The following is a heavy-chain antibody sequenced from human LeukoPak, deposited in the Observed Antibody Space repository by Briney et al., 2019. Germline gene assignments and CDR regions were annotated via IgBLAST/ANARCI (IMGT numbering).Heavy chain of an antibody. CDR3: ASGRYYGSGSYRMGYYYYYMDV. D-gene: IGHD3-10*01. Sequence: ASVKVSCKASGYTFTSYYMHWVRQAPGQGLEWMGIINPSGGSTSYAQKFQGRVTMTRDTSTSTVYMELSSLRSEDTAVYYCASGRYYGSGSYRMGYYYYYMDVWGKGTTVTVSS. V-gene: IGHV1-46*01. CDR2: INPSGGST. CDR1: GYTFTSYY. J-gene: IGHJ6*03.